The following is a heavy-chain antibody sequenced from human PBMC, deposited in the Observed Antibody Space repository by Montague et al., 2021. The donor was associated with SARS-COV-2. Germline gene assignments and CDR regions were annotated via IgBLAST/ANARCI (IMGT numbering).Heavy chain of an antibody. CDR2: IYSNGDK. Sequence: PALVKPTQTLTLTCTFSGFSLSTTGVSVGWIRQPPGKALEWLAVIYSNGDKRYSPSLQRRLTITKDTSRNQVVVSLTNVDPLDTATYYCAHLIRYYDIFTGMPFDAWGQGTQVTVSS. CDR1: GFSLSTTGVS. CDR3: AHLIRYYDIFTGMPFDA. D-gene: IGHD3-9*01. J-gene: IGHJ4*02. V-gene: IGHV2-5*01.